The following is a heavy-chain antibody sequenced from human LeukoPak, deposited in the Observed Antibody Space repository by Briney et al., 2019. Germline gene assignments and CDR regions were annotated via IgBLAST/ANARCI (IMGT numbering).Heavy chain of an antibody. CDR1: GYTFTSYW. V-gene: IGHV5-10-1*01. CDR3: ARVIAAAVTSWFDP. Sequence: GESLKISCKGSGYTFTSYWISWVRQIPGKGLEWMWRIDPSDSYTNYSPSFQGHVTISADKSISTAYLQWSSLKASDTAMYYCARVIAAAVTSWFDPWGQGTLVTVSS. D-gene: IGHD6-13*01. CDR2: IDPSDSYT. J-gene: IGHJ5*02.